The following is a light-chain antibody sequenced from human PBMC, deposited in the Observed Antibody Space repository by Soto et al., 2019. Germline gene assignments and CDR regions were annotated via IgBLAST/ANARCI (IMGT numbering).Light chain of an antibody. CDR3: QQYNTYSWT. V-gene: IGKV3-20*01. J-gene: IGKJ1*01. CDR2: GAS. CDR1: QSVSRSD. Sequence: EIVLTQSPGTLSLSPGERATLSCRASQSVSRSDLAWYQQKPGQAPRLLIYGASSRATDIPDRFSGSGSGTDFTLTISRLEPEDFAVYYCQQYNTYSWTFGPGTKVEIK.